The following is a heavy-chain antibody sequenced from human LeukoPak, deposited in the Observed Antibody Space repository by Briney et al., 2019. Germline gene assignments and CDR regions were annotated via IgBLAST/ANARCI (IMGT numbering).Heavy chain of an antibody. D-gene: IGHD1-26*01. CDR2: IKQDGSEK. CDR3: ARDLRTRYSGSYSDY. Sequence: GGSLRLSCAASGFTFSSYWMSWVRQAPGKGLEWVANIKQDGSEKYYVDSVEGRFTISRDNAKNSLYMQMNSLRAEGTAVYYCARDLRTRYSGSYSDYWGQGTLVTVSS. V-gene: IGHV3-7*01. J-gene: IGHJ4*02. CDR1: GFTFSSYW.